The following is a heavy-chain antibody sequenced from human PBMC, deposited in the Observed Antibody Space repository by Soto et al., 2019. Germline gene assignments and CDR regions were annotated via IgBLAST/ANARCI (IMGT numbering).Heavy chain of an antibody. CDR3: ARGPGGYCSGGSCYPKYYFDY. V-gene: IGHV1-69*01. CDR1: GGTFSSYA. CDR2: IIPIFGTA. D-gene: IGHD2-15*01. J-gene: IGHJ4*02. Sequence: QVQLVQSGAEVKKPGSSVKVSCKASGGTFSSYAISWVRQAPGQGLEWMGGIIPIFGTANYAQKFQGRVTITADESTSTAYMELSSLRSEDTAVYSCARGPGGYCSGGSCYPKYYFDYWGQGTLVTVSS.